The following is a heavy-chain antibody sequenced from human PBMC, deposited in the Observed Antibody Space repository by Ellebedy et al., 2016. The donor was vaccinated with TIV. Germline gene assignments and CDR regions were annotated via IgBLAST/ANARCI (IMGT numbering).Heavy chain of an antibody. Sequence: GESLKISXAASGFTFSSYAMSWVRQAPGKGLEWVSYISSSGSTIYYADSVKGRFTISRDNAKNSLYLQMNSLRAEDTAVYYCARAVYGSGSYYNNYWGQGTLVTVSS. CDR2: ISSSGSTI. D-gene: IGHD3-10*01. J-gene: IGHJ4*02. CDR1: GFTFSSYA. CDR3: ARAVYGSGSYYNNY. V-gene: IGHV3-48*04.